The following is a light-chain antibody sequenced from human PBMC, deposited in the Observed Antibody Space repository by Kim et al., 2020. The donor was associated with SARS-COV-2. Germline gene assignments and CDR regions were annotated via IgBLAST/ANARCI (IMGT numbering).Light chain of an antibody. J-gene: IGLJ2*01. V-gene: IGLV3-1*01. CDR2: QDR. CDR1: SLGSKY. CDR3: QAWDSSTHVV. Sequence: SYELTQPPSVSVSPGQTANIACSGDSLGSKYTSWYQLKPGQSPVLVIYQDRKRPSGIPERFSGSISGNTVTLTISGTQAMDEADYYCQAWDSSTHVVFGGGTQLTVL.